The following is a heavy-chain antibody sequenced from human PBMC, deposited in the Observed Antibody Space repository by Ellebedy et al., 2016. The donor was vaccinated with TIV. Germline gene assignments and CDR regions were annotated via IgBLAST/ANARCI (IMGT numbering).Heavy chain of an antibody. J-gene: IGHJ4*02. CDR2: IYYSGSA. CDR1: GGSISSYY. D-gene: IGHD3-10*01. V-gene: IGHV4-59*01. Sequence: SETLSLTCTVSGGSISSYYWSWIRQPPGKGLEWIGYIYYSGSANCNPSLKSRVTMSVDTSKNQFSLKVRSVTAADTAEYYCARMNSYGSGTHYFDSWGQGSLVTVSS. CDR3: ARMNSYGSGTHYFDS.